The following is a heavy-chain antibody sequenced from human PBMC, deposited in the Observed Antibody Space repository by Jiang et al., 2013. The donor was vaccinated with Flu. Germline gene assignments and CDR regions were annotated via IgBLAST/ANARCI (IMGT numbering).Heavy chain of an antibody. CDR1: GYTFAAYY. CDR3: ARDGGHGAYDI. V-gene: IGHV1-2*02. Sequence: GAEVKKPGASVKVSCKASGYTFAAYYMHWVRQAPGQGLEWVGWINPDNGGTNYAQKFQGKITMTRDTSTSTVYMDLYRLKSDDTAVYYCARDGGHGAYDIWGQGTKVTVSS. CDR2: INPDNGGT. J-gene: IGHJ3*02. D-gene: IGHD6-25*01.